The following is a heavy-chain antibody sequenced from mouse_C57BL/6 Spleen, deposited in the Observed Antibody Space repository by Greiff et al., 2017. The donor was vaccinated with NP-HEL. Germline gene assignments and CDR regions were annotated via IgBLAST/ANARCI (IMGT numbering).Heavy chain of an antibody. Sequence: VQLQQSGPELVKPGASVKISCKASGYAFSSSWMNWVKQRPGKGLEWIGRIYPGDGDTNYNGKVKGKATLTADKSSSTAYMQLSSLTSEDSAVYFCARITTGNYYAMDYWGQGTSVTVSS. CDR1: GYAFSSSW. CDR2: IYPGDGDT. J-gene: IGHJ4*01. CDR3: ARITTGNYYAMDY. D-gene: IGHD1-1*01. V-gene: IGHV1-82*01.